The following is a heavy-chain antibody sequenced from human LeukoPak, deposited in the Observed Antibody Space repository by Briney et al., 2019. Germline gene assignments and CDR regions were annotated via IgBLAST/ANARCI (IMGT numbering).Heavy chain of an antibody. CDR3: AREWELAWFGP. V-gene: IGHV4-59*01. CDR2: IYYSGST. J-gene: IGHJ5*02. CDR1: GGSFSGYY. D-gene: IGHD1-26*01. Sequence: SETLSLTCAVYGGSFSGYYWSWIRQPPGKGLEWIGYIYYSGSTNYNPSLKSRVTISVDTSKNQFSLKLSSVTAADTAVYYCAREWELAWFGPWGQGTLVTVSS.